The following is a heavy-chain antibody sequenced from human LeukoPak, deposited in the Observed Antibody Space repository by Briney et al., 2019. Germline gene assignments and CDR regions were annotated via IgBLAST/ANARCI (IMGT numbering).Heavy chain of an antibody. CDR2: INPNTGVT. D-gene: IGHD5-18*01. V-gene: IGHV1-2*06. Sequence: ASVKVSAKASGNTLTGNYLPGCPKPPGQGLGGLGRINPNTGVTQYTENFQGRVTMTGDTSISTAYMELNGLRSDDTAIYYCARTWIQLFTPDFDLWGQGTLVTVSS. CDR1: GNTLTGNY. CDR3: ARTWIQLFTPDFDL. J-gene: IGHJ4*02.